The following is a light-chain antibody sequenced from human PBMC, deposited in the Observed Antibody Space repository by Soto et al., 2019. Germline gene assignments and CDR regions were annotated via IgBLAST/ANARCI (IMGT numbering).Light chain of an antibody. CDR3: CTYAGSYLWV. CDR1: SSDIGSYNY. V-gene: IGLV2-11*01. Sequence: QSALTQPRSVSGSHGQSVTISCTGTSSDIGSYNYVSWYQQHPGKAPKLMIYDVSKRPSGVPDRFSGSKSGNTASLTISGLQTEDEAAYYCCTYAGSYLWVFGGGTKLTVL. CDR2: DVS. J-gene: IGLJ3*02.